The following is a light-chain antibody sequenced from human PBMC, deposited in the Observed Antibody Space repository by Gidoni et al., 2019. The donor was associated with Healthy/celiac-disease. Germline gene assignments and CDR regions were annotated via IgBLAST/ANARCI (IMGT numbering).Light chain of an antibody. CDR2: AAS. Sequence: DIQMTQSPSSLSASVGDRVTITCRASQSISSYLNWYQQKPGKAPKLLIYAASSLQSGVPSRFSGSGSGTDFTLTISSLQHEDFATYYCQQSYSTETFGQXTKVEIK. J-gene: IGKJ1*01. CDR3: QQSYSTET. CDR1: QSISSY. V-gene: IGKV1-39*01.